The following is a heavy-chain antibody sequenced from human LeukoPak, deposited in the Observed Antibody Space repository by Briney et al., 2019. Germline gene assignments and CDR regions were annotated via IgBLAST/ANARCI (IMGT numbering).Heavy chain of an antibody. D-gene: IGHD3-9*01. Sequence: GGSLRLSCAASGFTFSTYWMSWVRQAPGKGLEWVANIRQDGSEKYYVDSVKGRFTISRDNADNSLYLQMNSLKHEDTAVYYCARSYNVLTAFDYWGQGTLVTVSS. CDR2: IRQDGSEK. V-gene: IGHV3-7*03. J-gene: IGHJ4*02. CDR3: ARSYNVLTAFDY. CDR1: GFTFSTYW.